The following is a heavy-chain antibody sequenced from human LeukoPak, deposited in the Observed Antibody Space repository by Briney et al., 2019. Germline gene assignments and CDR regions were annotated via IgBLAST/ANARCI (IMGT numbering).Heavy chain of an antibody. CDR2: IYPGDSDT. V-gene: IGHV5-51*01. D-gene: IGHD2-2*01. Sequence: GASLRLSCKGSGYSFTSYWIGWVRQMPGKGLELMGIIYPGDSDTRYSPSFQGQVTISADKSISTAYLQWSSLKASDTAMYYCARLVPIVVVPAADNWFDPWGQGTLVTVSS. CDR1: GYSFTSYW. J-gene: IGHJ5*02. CDR3: ARLVPIVVVPAADNWFDP.